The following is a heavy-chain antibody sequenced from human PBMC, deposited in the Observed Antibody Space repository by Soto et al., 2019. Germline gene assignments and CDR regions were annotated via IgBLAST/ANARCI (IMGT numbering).Heavy chain of an antibody. D-gene: IGHD3-22*01. CDR1: GFTLSDDY. CDR2: SRAKAHGYRT. J-gene: IGHJ4*02. CDR3: VSATYFSESGGYARCFDD. Sequence: GGSLRLSCAGSGFTLSDDYIDWFRQAPGKGLEWVGRSRAKAHGYRTAYAASVKGKFTTRTDEPRHSVYSPMNSLKNEEKADYYYVSATYFSESGGYARCFDDRGQGTVVKVSS. V-gene: IGHV3-72*01.